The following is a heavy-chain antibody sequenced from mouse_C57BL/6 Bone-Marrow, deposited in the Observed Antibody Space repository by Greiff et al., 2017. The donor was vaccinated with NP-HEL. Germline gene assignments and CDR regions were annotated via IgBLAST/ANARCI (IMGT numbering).Heavy chain of an antibody. CDR3: ARRRIGSYFDY. J-gene: IGHJ2*01. Sequence: QVQLQQPGAELVMPGASVKLSCKASGYTFTSYWMHWVKQRPGQGLEWIGEIDPSDSYTNYNQKFKGKSTLTVDKSSSTAYMQLSSLTSEDSAVYYCARRRIGSYFDYWGQGTTLTVSS. V-gene: IGHV1-69*01. CDR1: GYTFTSYW. CDR2: IDPSDSYT.